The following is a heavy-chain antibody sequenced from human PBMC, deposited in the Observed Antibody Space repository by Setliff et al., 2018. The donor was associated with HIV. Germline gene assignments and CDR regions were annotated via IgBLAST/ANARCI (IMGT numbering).Heavy chain of an antibody. Sequence: PSETLSLTCNVSGGSISTYYWSWIRQPPGKGLEWLGYVSYSGSTNFNPSLGSRLAMSVDMSKNHFSLKLRSVTAADTAVYYCARHGHFYDSSSSDAFDIWGHGTMVTVSS. J-gene: IGHJ3*02. CDR3: ARHGHFYDSSSSDAFDI. CDR2: VSYSGST. V-gene: IGHV4-59*08. D-gene: IGHD3-22*01. CDR1: GGSISTYY.